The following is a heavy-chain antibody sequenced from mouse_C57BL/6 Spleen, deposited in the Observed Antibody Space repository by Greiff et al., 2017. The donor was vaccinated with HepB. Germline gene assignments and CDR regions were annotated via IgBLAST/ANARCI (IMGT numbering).Heavy chain of an antibody. D-gene: IGHD2-1*01. V-gene: IGHV1-50*01. J-gene: IGHJ1*03. Sequence: QVQLQQPGAELVKPGASVKLSCKASGYTFTSYWMQWVKQRPGQGLEWIGEIDPSDSYTNYNQKFKGKATLTVDTSSSTAYMQLSSLTSEDSAVYYCAYGTHEGWYFEVWGTGTTVTVSS. CDR2: IDPSDSYT. CDR3: AYGTHEGWYFEV. CDR1: GYTFTSYW.